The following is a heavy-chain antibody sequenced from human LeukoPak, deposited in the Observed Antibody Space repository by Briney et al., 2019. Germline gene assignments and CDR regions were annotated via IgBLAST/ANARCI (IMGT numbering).Heavy chain of an antibody. V-gene: IGHV4-39*07. CDR3: ARAHSYYDYVWGSYRSNFDY. CDR2: IYYSGST. J-gene: IGHJ4*02. CDR1: SGSISSSSYY. Sequence: SETLSLTCTVSSGSISSSSYYWGWIRQPPGKGLEWIGSIYYSGSTYYNPSLKSRVTISVDTSKNQFSLKLSSVTAADTAVYYCARAHSYYDYVWGSYRSNFDYWGQGTLVTVSS. D-gene: IGHD3-16*02.